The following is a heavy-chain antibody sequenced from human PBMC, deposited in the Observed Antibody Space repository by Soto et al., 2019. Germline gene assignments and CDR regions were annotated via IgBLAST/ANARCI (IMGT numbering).Heavy chain of an antibody. J-gene: IGHJ6*02. CDR1: GGSRIGYY. D-gene: IGHD3-3*01. CDR2: IMHWRST. V-gene: IGHV4-34*12. Sequence: ETVSLNCGEFGGSRIGYYLIWIRPPTGKGLEWMGEIMHWRSTNYNPSLKRRVPKSVDTSKNQFSLKLSSVTAADTAVYYCARDSKTPEKERLLESKGGMDVWGQGTTVTVSS. CDR3: ARDSKTPEKERLLESKGGMDV.